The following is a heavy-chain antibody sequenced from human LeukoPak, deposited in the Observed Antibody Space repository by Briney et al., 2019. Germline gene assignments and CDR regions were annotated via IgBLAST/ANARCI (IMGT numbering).Heavy chain of an antibody. V-gene: IGHV4-61*02. D-gene: IGHD3-3*01. CDR2: IYTSGST. Sequence: SETLSLTCTVYGGSISSGSYYWSWIRQPAGKGLEWIGRIYTSGSTNYNPSLKSRVTISVDTSKNQFSLKLSSVTAADTAVYYCARGGPTTYYDFWSGSGNWFDPWGQGTLVTVSS. CDR3: ARGGPTTYYDFWSGSGNWFDP. CDR1: GGSISSGSYY. J-gene: IGHJ5*02.